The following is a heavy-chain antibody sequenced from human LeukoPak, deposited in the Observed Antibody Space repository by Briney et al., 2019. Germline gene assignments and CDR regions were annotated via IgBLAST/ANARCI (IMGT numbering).Heavy chain of an antibody. V-gene: IGHV3-30*02. J-gene: IGHJ4*02. CDR3: AKAPHSTEYYFGY. Sequence: TGGSLRLSCVASGFTFSNYGVHWVRQAPGKGLEWVAFTRYDGSVKFYADPVKGRFTISRDNSKNTLYLQINSLSAEDTAMYYCAKAPHSTEYYFGYWGQGTLVTVSS. D-gene: IGHD2/OR15-2a*01. CDR1: GFTFSNYG. CDR2: TRYDGSVK.